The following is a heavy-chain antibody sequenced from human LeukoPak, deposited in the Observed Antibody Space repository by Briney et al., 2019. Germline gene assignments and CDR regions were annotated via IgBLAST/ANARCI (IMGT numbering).Heavy chain of an antibody. J-gene: IGHJ1*01. V-gene: IGHV4-34*01. D-gene: IGHD6-13*01. Sequence: SETLSLTCAAYGGSFSGYYWSWIRQPPGKGLEWIGEINHSGSTNYNPSLKSRVTISVDTSKNQFSLKLSSVTAADTAVYYCARGPRSSWLLYFQHWGQGTLVTVSS. CDR2: INHSGST. CDR3: ARGPRSSWLLYFQH. CDR1: GGSFSGYY.